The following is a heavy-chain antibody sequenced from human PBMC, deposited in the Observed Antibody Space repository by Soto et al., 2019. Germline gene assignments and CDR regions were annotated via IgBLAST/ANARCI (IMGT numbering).Heavy chain of an antibody. Sequence: GGSVRLSXAASGFTFSSYGMHWVRQAPGKGLEWVAVIWYDGSNKYYADSVKGRFTISRDNSKNTLYLQMNSLRAEDTAVYYCAALVGATPHPDYWGQGTLVTVSS. CDR1: GFTFSSYG. D-gene: IGHD1-26*01. CDR3: AALVGATPHPDY. J-gene: IGHJ4*02. V-gene: IGHV3-33*01. CDR2: IWYDGSNK.